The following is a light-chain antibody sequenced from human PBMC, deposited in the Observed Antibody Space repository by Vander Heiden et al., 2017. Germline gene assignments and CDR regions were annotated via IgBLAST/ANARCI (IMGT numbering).Light chain of an antibody. CDR3: QAWDSRTVV. V-gene: IGLV3-1*01. J-gene: IGLJ2*01. CDR2: QDS. CDR1: KLGDKY. Sequence: SYELTQPPSVSVSPGQTASITCSGDKLGDKYACWYQQKPGQSPVLVIYQDSKRPSGIPERFYGSNSGKTANLTISGTQAMEEAYYYCQAWDSRTVVFGGGTKLTVL.